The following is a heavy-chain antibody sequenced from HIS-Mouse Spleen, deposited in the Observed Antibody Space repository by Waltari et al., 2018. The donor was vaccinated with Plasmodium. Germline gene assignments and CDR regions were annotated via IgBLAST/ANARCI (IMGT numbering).Heavy chain of an antibody. D-gene: IGHD6-13*01. Sequence: EVQLVESGGGLVQPGGFRSPHCRASASSFSSYWMSWVRQAPGKGVEWVANIKQDGSEKYYVDSVKGRFTISRDNAKNSLYLQMNSLRAEDTAVYYCASSWYWYFDLWGRGTLVTVSS. J-gene: IGHJ2*01. CDR1: ASSFSSYW. CDR2: IKQDGSEK. V-gene: IGHV3-7*01. CDR3: ASSWYWYFDL.